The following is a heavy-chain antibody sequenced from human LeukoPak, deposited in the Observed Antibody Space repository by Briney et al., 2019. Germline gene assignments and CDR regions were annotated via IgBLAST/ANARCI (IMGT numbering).Heavy chain of an antibody. V-gene: IGHV4-39*01. CDR3: ARHKWELLRDCAFDI. J-gene: IGHJ3*02. D-gene: IGHD1-26*01. CDR1: GGSISSSSYY. CDR2: IYYSGST. Sequence: PSETLSLTCTVSGGSISSSSYYWGWIRQPPGKGLEWIGSIYYSGSTYYSPSLKSRVTISVDTSKNQFSLKLSSVTAADTAVYYCARHKWELLRDCAFDIWGQGTMVTVSS.